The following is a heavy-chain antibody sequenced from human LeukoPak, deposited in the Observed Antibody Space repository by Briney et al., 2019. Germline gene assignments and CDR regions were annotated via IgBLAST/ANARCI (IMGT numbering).Heavy chain of an antibody. Sequence: SETLSLTCTVSGGSISSYYWSGIRQPPGKGLEWIGYIYYSGSTNYNPSLKSRVTISVDTSKNQFSLKLSSVTAADTAVYYCARDRGGGAGLFDPWGQGTLVTVSS. CDR1: GGSISSYY. J-gene: IGHJ5*02. D-gene: IGHD3-10*01. V-gene: IGHV4-59*01. CDR2: IYYSGST. CDR3: ARDRGGGAGLFDP.